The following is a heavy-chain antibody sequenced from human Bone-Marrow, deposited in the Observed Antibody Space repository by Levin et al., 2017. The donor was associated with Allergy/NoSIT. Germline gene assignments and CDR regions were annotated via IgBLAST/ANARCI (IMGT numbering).Heavy chain of an antibody. J-gene: IGHJ4*02. CDR1: GFSLTTSGVG. Sequence: GSGPTLVKPTQSVTLTCTFSGFSLTTSGVGVGWIRQPPGKALEWLALIYWDDVKRYRPSLKTRLTITKDTSKNQVVLKMNNMNPVDTATYYCKTIVDPYNWNDGTGSDGTGSHFDFWGQGTPVTVSS. D-gene: IGHD1-20*01. CDR2: IYWDDVK. CDR3: KTIVDPYNWNDGTGSDGTGSHFDF. V-gene: IGHV2-5*02.